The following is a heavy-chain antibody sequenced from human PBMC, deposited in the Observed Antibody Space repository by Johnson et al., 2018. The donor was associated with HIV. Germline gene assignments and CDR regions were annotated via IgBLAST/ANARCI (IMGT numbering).Heavy chain of an antibody. D-gene: IGHD3-16*02. CDR1: GFTLSDYY. J-gene: IGHJ3*01. V-gene: IGHV3-11*04. CDR3: ARDYRGRTVDAFDV. CDR2: ISSSGGTI. Sequence: QMLLVESGGGLVKPGGSLRLSCAGSGFTLSDYYMRWIRQTPGKGLEWVSYISSSGGTIYYADSVKGRFTISRDNSKNMLDLQMNSLRAGDAAVYYCARDYRGRTVDAFDVWGQGTMVIVSS.